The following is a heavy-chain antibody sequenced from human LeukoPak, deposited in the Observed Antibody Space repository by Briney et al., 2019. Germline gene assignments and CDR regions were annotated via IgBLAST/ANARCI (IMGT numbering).Heavy chain of an antibody. Sequence: GGSLRLSCAASGFTFDDYSMHWVRQAPGKSLEWVSLISWNGGSTYYADSVKGRLTISRDNSKNSLYLQMNSLRAEDTALYYCAKDGKNYFDYWGQGTLVTVSS. CDR2: ISWNGGST. CDR1: GFTFDDYS. CDR3: AKDGKNYFDY. J-gene: IGHJ4*02. V-gene: IGHV3-43D*03.